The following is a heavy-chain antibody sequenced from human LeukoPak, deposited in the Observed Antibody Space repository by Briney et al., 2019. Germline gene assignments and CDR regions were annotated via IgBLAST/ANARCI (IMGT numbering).Heavy chain of an antibody. Sequence: PSETLSLTCTVSGGSISSYYWSWIRQPPGKGLEWIGYIYYSGSTNYNPSPKSRVTISVDTSKNQFSLKLSSVTAADTAVYYCARLYSSSLTPYYYYGMDVWGQGTTVTVSS. J-gene: IGHJ6*02. CDR3: ARLYSSSLTPYYYYGMDV. CDR1: GGSISSYY. D-gene: IGHD6-6*01. CDR2: IYYSGST. V-gene: IGHV4-59*08.